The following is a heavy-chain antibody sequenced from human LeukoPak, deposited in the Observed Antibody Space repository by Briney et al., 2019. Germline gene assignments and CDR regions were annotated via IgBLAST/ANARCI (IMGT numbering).Heavy chain of an antibody. D-gene: IGHD5-24*01. CDR2: INHSGST. CDR3: ARGRRWLHRRPLDY. V-gene: IGHV4-39*07. CDR1: GGSISSSSYY. Sequence: PSETLSLTCTVSGGSISSSSYYWGWIRQPPGKGLEWIGEINHSGSTNYNPSLKSRVTISVDTSKNQFSLKLSSVTAADTAVYYCARGRRWLHRRPLDYWGQGTLVTVSS. J-gene: IGHJ4*02.